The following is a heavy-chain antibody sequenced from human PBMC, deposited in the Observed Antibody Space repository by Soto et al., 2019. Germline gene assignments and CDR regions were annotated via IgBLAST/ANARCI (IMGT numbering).Heavy chain of an antibody. V-gene: IGHV1-18*01. CDR3: VRDLAWDRDCTKPNCYADNWFAP. D-gene: IGHD2-8*01. CDR2: ISGNNGNT. Sequence: VQLVQSGDEMKKPGASVQVSCEASGYIFSDYGISWVRQAPGQGFEWMGWISGNNGNTNYEQKFQGRCTLATDTSTTTAYMQLRRLTSDDTAMYSCVRDLAWDRDCTKPNCYADNWFAPWGQGTLVTVSS. J-gene: IGHJ5*02. CDR1: GYIFSDYG.